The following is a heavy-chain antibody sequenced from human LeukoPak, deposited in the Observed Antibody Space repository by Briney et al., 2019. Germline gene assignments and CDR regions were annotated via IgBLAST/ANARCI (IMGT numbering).Heavy chain of an antibody. CDR3: ARDYKQLGTWAYGH. V-gene: IGHV3-7*05. J-gene: IGHJ4*02. D-gene: IGHD6-13*01. Sequence: PGGSLRLSCAASGFTFKNYWMSWVRQAPEKGLEWVANIKQDGSEKNYVDSVKGRFTISRDNAKNSLYLQMNRLRAEDTAVYYCARDYKQLGTWAYGHWGQGTLVTVSS. CDR1: GFTFKNYW. CDR2: IKQDGSEK.